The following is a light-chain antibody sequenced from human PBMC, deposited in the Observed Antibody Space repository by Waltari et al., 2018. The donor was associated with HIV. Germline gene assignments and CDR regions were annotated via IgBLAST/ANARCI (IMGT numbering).Light chain of an antibody. J-gene: IGLJ3*02. CDR1: SSDVGGYNY. Sequence: QSALTQPASVSGSPGQSITISCTGTSSDVGGYNYDSWYQQHSGKGPKLIIYDVSNRPAGVSNRFSGSKSGNPASLTISGLQAEDEADYYCCSYTSTSSFVMFGGGTKLTVV. CDR3: CSYTSTSSFVM. CDR2: DVS. V-gene: IGLV2-14*01.